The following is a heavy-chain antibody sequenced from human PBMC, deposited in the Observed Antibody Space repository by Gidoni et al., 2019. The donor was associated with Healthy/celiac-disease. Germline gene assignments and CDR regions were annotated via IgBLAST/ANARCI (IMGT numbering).Heavy chain of an antibody. CDR3: AKDLHPRYCSGGSCYSKFDY. V-gene: IGHV3-23*01. D-gene: IGHD2-15*01. Sequence: EVQLLESGGGLVQPGGSLRLSCAASGFPFSSSAMSWVRQAPGKGLEWVSASSGSGGSTYYADSVKGRFTISRDNSKNTLYLKMNSLRAEDTAVYYCAKDLHPRYCSGGSCYSKFDYWGQGTLVTVSS. J-gene: IGHJ4*02. CDR2: SSGSGGST. CDR1: GFPFSSSA.